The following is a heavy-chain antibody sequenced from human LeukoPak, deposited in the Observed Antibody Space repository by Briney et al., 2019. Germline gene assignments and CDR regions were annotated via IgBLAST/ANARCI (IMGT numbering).Heavy chain of an antibody. Sequence: SETLSLTCTVSGGSISSGSYYWGWIRQPAGKGLEWIGRVYASGSTNYTPSLKSRVTMSIDTSKNQFSLKLNSVTAADTAVYYCARKGKLGDAFDIWGQGTMVTVSS. CDR2: VYASGST. J-gene: IGHJ3*02. CDR3: ARKGKLGDAFDI. CDR1: GGSISSGSYY. V-gene: IGHV4-61*02. D-gene: IGHD3-16*01.